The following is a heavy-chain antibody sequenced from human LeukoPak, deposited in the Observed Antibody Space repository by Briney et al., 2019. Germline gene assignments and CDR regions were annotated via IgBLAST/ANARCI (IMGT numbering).Heavy chain of an antibody. J-gene: IGHJ4*02. CDR3: AGGMGWISDY. V-gene: IGHV3-7*03. D-gene: IGHD6-19*01. Sequence: GWSVRLSCAASGFSFGSYWMNWARQAPGKGLEWVANIESDGSEKNYVDSVKGRFTISRDNAKTSLYLQMNSLRAEDTAVYYCAGGMGWISDYWGQGTLVTVSS. CDR2: IESDGSEK. CDR1: GFSFGSYW.